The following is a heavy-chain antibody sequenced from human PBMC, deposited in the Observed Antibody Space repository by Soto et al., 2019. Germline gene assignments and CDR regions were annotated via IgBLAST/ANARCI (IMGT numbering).Heavy chain of an antibody. CDR2: LDPSDSYT. CDR1: GYSFTSYW. D-gene: IGHD3-3*01. J-gene: IGHJ5*02. V-gene: IGHV5-10-1*01. CDR3: ARRGMYDFWSCSLAP. Sequence: GESLKISCKGSGYSFTSYWISWVRQMPGKGLEGMGRLDPSDSYTNYSPSFEGHGTISADKSISTAYLQWSSLKASDTAMYYCARRGMYDFWSCSLAPWGQGTLVTVSS.